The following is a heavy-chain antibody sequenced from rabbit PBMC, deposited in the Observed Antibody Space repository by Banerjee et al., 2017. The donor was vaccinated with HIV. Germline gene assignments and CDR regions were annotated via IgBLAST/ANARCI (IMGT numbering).Heavy chain of an antibody. CDR2: IYAGSSGST. CDR3: ARGDTDVGAGYDL. CDR1: GFSFSGSHY. Sequence: QSLEESGGDLVKPEGSLTLTCTASGFSFSGSHYMCWVRQAPGKGLEWIACIYAGSSGSTYYATWAKGRFTISKTSSTTVTLQMTSLTAADTATYFCARGDTDVGAGYDLWGQGTLVTVS. J-gene: IGHJ4*01. D-gene: IGHD6-1*01. V-gene: IGHV1S40*01.